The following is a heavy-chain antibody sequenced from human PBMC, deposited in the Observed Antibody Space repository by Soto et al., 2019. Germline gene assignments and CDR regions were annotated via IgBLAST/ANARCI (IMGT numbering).Heavy chain of an antibody. J-gene: IGHJ4*02. CDR3: ARERGAYGNGDY. Sequence: QVQLVQSGAEVKKPGASVKVSCKASGYTFTSYGINWVRQAPGQGLEWMGWVNIYKGNTNYAQKLQGRVTMTTDTSTSTAYLELRSLRSDDTAVYYCARERGAYGNGDYWGQGTQVTVSS. D-gene: IGHD2-21*01. CDR1: GYTFTSYG. CDR2: VNIYKGNT. V-gene: IGHV1-18*01.